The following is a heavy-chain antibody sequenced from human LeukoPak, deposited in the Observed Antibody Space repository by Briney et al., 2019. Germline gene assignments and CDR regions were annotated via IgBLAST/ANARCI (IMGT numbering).Heavy chain of an antibody. V-gene: IGHV4-59*01. D-gene: IGHD6-19*01. CDR2: IYYSGST. CDR1: GGSISSYY. J-gene: IGHJ2*01. CDR3: ARDLAVPGSWYFDL. Sequence: SETLSLTCIVSGGSISSYYWNWVRQPPGKGLEWIGYIYYSGSTRYNPSLMSRVTISVDTSKNQFSLKLSSVTAADTAVYYCARDLAVPGSWYFDLWGRGTLVTVFS.